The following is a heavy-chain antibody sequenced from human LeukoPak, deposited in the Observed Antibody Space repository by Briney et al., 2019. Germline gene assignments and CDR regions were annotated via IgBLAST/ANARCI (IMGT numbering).Heavy chain of an antibody. V-gene: IGHV4-59*01. CDR1: GVSIRRYY. CDR3: ARRGGSGRSFDY. CDR2: IYYTGST. J-gene: IGHJ4*02. D-gene: IGHD3-10*01. Sequence: SESLSLTCTLSGVSIRRYYWSWIPQSPGQRLEWIGYIYYTGSTNYNPSLKSRLTISVDTSKNQFSLKLSSVTAADTAVYYCARRGGSGRSFDYWGQGTLVTVSS.